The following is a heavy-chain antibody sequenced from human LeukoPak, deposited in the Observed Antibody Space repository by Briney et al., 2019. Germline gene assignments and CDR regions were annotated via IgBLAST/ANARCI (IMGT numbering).Heavy chain of an antibody. CDR2: ISAYNGNT. CDR3: ARKASPLRYFDYFDY. CDR1: GYTFTSYG. V-gene: IGHV1-18*01. J-gene: IGHJ4*02. D-gene: IGHD3-9*01. Sequence: ASVKVSCKASGYTFTSYGISWVRQAPGQGLEWMGWISAYNGNTNYAQKLQGRVTMTTDTSTSTAYMELRSLRSDGTAVYYCARKASPLRYFDYFDYWGQGTLVTVSS.